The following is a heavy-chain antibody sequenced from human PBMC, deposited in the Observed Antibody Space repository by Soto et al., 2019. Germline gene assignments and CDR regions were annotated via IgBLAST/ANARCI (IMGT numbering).Heavy chain of an antibody. J-gene: IGHJ5*02. CDR3: ASPKIAFYNWFDP. Sequence: PSETLSLTCTVSGGCISSRSYYWGWIRQPPGKGMEWIGSIYYSGSTYYNPSLKSRVTISVDTSKNQFSLKLSSVTAADTAVYYCASPKIAFYNWFDPWGQGTLVTVSS. CDR1: GGCISSRSYY. D-gene: IGHD3-3*02. V-gene: IGHV4-39*01. CDR2: IYYSGST.